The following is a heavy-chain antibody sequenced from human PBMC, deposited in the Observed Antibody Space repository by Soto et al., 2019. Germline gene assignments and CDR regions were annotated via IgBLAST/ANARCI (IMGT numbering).Heavy chain of an antibody. CDR3: ARVRYSSSWGTYYYYGMDV. J-gene: IGHJ6*02. Sequence: SQTLSLTCAISGDSVSSNSAAWSWIRQSPSRGLEWLGRTYYRSKWYNDYAVSVKSRITINPDTSKNQFSLQLNSVTPEDTAVYYCARVRYSSSWGTYYYYGMDVWGQGTTVTVS. V-gene: IGHV6-1*01. D-gene: IGHD6-13*01. CDR1: GDSVSSNSAA. CDR2: TYYRSKWYN.